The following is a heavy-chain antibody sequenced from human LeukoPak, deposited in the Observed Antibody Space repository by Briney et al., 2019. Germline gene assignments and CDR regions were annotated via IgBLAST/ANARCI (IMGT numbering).Heavy chain of an antibody. V-gene: IGHV3-7*01. J-gene: IGHJ5*02. CDR1: GFTFSSYE. CDR3: ARPYCSGGSCLNWFDP. Sequence: GGSLRLSCAASGFTFSSYEMNWVRQAPGKGLEWVANIKQDGSEKYYVDSVKGRFTISRDNAKNSLYLQMNSLRAEDTAVYYCARPYCSGGSCLNWFDPWGQGTLVTVSS. CDR2: IKQDGSEK. D-gene: IGHD2-15*01.